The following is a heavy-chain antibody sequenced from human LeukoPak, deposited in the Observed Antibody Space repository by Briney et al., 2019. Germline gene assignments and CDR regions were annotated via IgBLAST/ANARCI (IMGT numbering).Heavy chain of an antibody. Sequence: GGSLRLSCAASGFTVSSNYMSWVRQAPGKGLEWVSLIYAGGSTYYADAVKGRFTISRHNSKNTLHLQRNSPRVEDTAVYYCATAGSSELLWDYAMDVWGQGTTVTVSS. CDR2: IYAGGST. CDR3: ATAGSSELLWDYAMDV. CDR1: GFTVSSNY. D-gene: IGHD3-10*01. V-gene: IGHV3-53*04. J-gene: IGHJ6*02.